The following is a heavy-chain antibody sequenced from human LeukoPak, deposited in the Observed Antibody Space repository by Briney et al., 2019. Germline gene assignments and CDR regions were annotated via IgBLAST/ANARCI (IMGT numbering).Heavy chain of an antibody. CDR3: VQGSSAWYEKDS. J-gene: IGHJ4*02. V-gene: IGHV3-23*01. CDR1: GVTFSSHA. Sequence: PGGSLRLSCAPCGVTFSSHAMTCARQAPGKGLEWVSSISGSGDRTYYADSVKGRFTISRDNSKNTLYLQMDSLRAEDTAVYYCVQGSSAWYEKDSWGQGTLVTVSS. CDR2: ISGSGDRT. D-gene: IGHD6-19*01.